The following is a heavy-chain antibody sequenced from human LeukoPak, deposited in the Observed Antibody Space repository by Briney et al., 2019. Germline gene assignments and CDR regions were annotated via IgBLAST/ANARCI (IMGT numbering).Heavy chain of an antibody. CDR1: GFTFSSYS. CDR3: ARDPSAFDY. J-gene: IGHJ4*02. CDR2: ISSSSSYI. V-gene: IGHV3-21*01. Sequence: GGSLTLSCAASGFTFSSYSMNWVRQAPGKGLEWVSSISSSSSYIYYADSVKGRFTISRDKAKNSLYLQMNSLRAEDTAVYYCARDPSAFDYWGQGTLVTVSS.